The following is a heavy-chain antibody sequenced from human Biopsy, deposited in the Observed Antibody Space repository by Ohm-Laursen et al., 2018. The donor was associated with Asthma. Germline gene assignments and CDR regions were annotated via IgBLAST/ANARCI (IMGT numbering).Heavy chain of an antibody. CDR1: GGTFNTYV. V-gene: IGHV1-69*01. CDR3: ARVKDGYNFDY. CDR2: INSVFGTT. D-gene: IGHD5-24*01. J-gene: IGHJ4*02. Sequence: SSVKVACKSLGGTFNTYVIGWVRQAPGQGLEWMGGINSVFGTTTYPQKFQDRVTITADDSTSTVYMELSSLRSEDTAVYYCARVKDGYNFDYWGQGTLVTVSS.